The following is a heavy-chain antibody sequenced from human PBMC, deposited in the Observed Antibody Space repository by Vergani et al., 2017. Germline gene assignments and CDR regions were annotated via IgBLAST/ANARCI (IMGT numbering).Heavy chain of an antibody. CDR3: ASALSYAFDI. CDR1: GGSFSGYY. Sequence: QVQLQQWGAGLLKPSETLSLTCAVYGGSFSGYYWSWIRQPPGKGLEWIGEINHSGSTNYNPSLKSRVTISVDTSKNQFSLKLSSVTAADTAVYYCASALSYAFDIWGQGTMVTVSS. J-gene: IGHJ3*02. D-gene: IGHD3-16*02. CDR2: INHSGST. V-gene: IGHV4-34*01.